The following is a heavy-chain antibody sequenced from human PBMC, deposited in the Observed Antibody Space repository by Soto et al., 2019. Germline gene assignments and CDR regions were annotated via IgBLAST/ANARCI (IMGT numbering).Heavy chain of an antibody. CDR2: ISGSGGST. CDR1: GFTFSSYA. V-gene: IGHV3-23*01. Sequence: EVQLLESGGGLVQPGGSLRLSCAASGFTFSSYAMSWVRQAPGKGLEWVSAISGSGGSTYYADSVKGRFTISRDISKNTLYLQMNSLRGEDTGVYYCAPQERGNSYGYLMDQGNVHFDYWGQGTLVTVSS. J-gene: IGHJ4*02. CDR3: APQERGNSYGYLMDQGNVHFDY. D-gene: IGHD5-18*01.